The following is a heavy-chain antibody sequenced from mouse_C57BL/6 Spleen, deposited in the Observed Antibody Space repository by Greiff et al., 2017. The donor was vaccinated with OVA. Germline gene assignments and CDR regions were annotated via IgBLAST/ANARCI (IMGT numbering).Heavy chain of an antibody. V-gene: IGHV1-52*01. D-gene: IGHD1-1*01. J-gene: IGHJ1*03. CDR3: ASVTTVVDWYFDV. CDR2: IDPSDSET. Sequence: QVQLQQPGAELVRPGSSVKLSCKASGYTFTSYWMHWVKQRPIQGLEWIGNIDPSDSETHYNQKFKDKATLTVDKSSSTAYMQLSGLTSEDSAVYYCASVTTVVDWYFDVWGTGTTVTVSS. CDR1: GYTFTSYW.